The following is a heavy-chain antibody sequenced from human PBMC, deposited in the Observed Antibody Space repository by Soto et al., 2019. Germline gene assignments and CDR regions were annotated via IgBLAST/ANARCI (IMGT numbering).Heavy chain of an antibody. CDR3: VIVGDHCSGGSCYSRYFDL. Sequence: QVQLVESGGGVVQPGRSLRLSCAASGFSFSSYGMHWVRQAPCKGLEWVAVIWYDGSNKYYADSVKGRFTISRDNSKNTLYLQMNSLRAEDTAVYYCVIVGDHCSGGSCYSRYFDLWGRGTLVTVSS. CDR1: GFSFSSYG. J-gene: IGHJ2*01. V-gene: IGHV3-33*01. D-gene: IGHD2-15*01. CDR2: IWYDGSNK.